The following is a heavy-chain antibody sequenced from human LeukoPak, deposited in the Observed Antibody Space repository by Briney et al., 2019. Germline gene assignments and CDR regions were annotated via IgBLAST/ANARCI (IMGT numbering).Heavy chain of an antibody. D-gene: IGHD4-17*01. CDR3: ARGRHGDYNDY. CDR1: GGSISSYY. Sequence: SETLSLTCTVSGGSISSYYWSWIRQPPGKGLEWIGYIYYSGSTNYNPSLKSRVTISVDTSKNHFSLKLSSVTAADTAVYYCARGRHGDYNDYWGQGTLVSVSS. J-gene: IGHJ4*02. V-gene: IGHV4-59*01. CDR2: IYYSGST.